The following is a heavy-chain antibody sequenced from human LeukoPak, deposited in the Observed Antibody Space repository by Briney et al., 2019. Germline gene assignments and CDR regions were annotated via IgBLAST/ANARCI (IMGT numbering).Heavy chain of an antibody. J-gene: IGHJ6*04. CDR3: ARSGGNFWSGYLDV. D-gene: IGHD3-3*01. CDR2: ISAYNGNT. Sequence: ASVKVSCMASGYTFTSYGISWVRQAPGQGLEWMGWISAYNGNTSYAQKLQGRVTMTTDTSTSTAYMELRSLRSDDTAVYYCARSGGNFWSGYLDVWGKGTTVTVSS. CDR1: GYTFTSYG. V-gene: IGHV1-18*01.